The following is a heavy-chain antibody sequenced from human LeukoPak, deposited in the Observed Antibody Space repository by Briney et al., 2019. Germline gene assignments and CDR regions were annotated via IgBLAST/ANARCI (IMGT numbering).Heavy chain of an antibody. CDR1: DDSITMYY. CDR3: AKGRVSSSTWYSTYYYYFYMDL. D-gene: IGHD6-13*01. Sequence: PSETLSLTCSVSDDSITMYYWTWIRQPPGKGLEWIGYVDHTGSTNFNPSLNGRVSISRDTTKNLFSLRLRSVTAADTAVYFCAKGRVSSSTWYSTYYYYFYMDLWGKGTTVTVSS. CDR2: VDHTGST. V-gene: IGHV4-59*01. J-gene: IGHJ6*03.